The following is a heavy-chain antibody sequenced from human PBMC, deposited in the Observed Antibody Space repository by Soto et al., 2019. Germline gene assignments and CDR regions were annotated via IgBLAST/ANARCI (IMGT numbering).Heavy chain of an antibody. Sequence: EVQLLESGGGLAQPGGSLRLSCAASGFTFSDYAMTWVRQAPGKGLEWVAGVSGSGARTYYADSVRGRFTVSRDNSESALFLQVNSLRPEDTAVYFCAKDADDDEYGVFDLWGQGTMVTVSS. CDR2: VSGSGART. CDR3: AKDADDDEYGVFDL. V-gene: IGHV3-23*01. D-gene: IGHD1-1*01. J-gene: IGHJ3*01. CDR1: GFTFSDYA.